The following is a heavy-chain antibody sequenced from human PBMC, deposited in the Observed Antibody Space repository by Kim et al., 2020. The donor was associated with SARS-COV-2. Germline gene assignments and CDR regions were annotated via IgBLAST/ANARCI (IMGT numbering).Heavy chain of an antibody. CDR2: IRNKANRYTT. CDR1: GFSFSAHF. V-gene: IGHV3-72*01. J-gene: IGHJ2*01. Sequence: GGSLRLSCAASGFSFSAHFMIWVRQAPGKGLEWLGRIRNKANRYTTEYAASVKGRFTISRDDSNSSLYLQMNSLTDEDTAMYFCVRDSQVSGYFDLWGRGTLVAVSS. CDR3: VRDSQVSGYFDL.